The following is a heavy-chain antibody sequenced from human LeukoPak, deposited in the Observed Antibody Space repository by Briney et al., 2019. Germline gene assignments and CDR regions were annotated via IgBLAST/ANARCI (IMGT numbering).Heavy chain of an antibody. V-gene: IGHV3-23*01. J-gene: IGHJ3*02. CDR3: AKDHTPEDSSPSRGAFDI. CDR2: ISGSGGST. Sequence: GSLRLSCAASGFTFSSYAMSWVRQAPGKGLEWVSAISGSGGSTYYADSVKGRFTISRDNSKNTLYLQMNSLRAEDTAVYYCAKDHTPEDSSPSRGAFDIWGQGTMVTVSS. D-gene: IGHD3-22*01. CDR1: GFTFSSYA.